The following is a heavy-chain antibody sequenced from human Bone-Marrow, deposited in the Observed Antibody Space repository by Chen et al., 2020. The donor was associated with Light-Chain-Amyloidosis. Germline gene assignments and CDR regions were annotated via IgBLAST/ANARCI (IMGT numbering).Heavy chain of an antibody. CDR1: GGSFSGYY. D-gene: IGHD3-3*01. CDR2: IKHRGGT. CDR3: ARGTHYDFWSGYYYYYMDV. J-gene: IGHJ6*03. V-gene: IGHV4-34*01. Sequence: QVQLQQWGAGLLKPSETLSLTCAVSGGSFSGYYWSWIRQPPGKGLEWVGEIKHRGGTNYNPSLKSQVTISVDTSKIQFSLTLSVVTAADTAVYYCARGTHYDFWSGYYYYYMDVWSKGTTVTGSS.